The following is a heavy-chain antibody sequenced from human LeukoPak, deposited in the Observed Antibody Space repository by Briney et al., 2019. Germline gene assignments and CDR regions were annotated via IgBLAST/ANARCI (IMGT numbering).Heavy chain of an antibody. CDR3: ARARTGAFDI. CDR2: VGSTGDNT. V-gene: IGHV3-64*01. CDR1: GFTFSFYA. Sequence: PGGSLRLSCAGSGFTFSFYAMHWVRQAPGKGLEYVSAVGSTGDNTFYANSVKGRFSIYRVNSKNTVYLQMDSLSIEDMGVYYCARARTGAFDIWGQGTMVTVSS. J-gene: IGHJ3*02.